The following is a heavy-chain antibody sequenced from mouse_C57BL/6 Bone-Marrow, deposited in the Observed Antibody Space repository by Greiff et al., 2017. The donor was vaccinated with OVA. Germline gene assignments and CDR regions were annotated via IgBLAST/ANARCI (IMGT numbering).Heavy chain of an antibody. D-gene: IGHD4-1*01. Sequence: QVQLKQSGAELARPGASVKLSCKASGYTFTSYGISWVKQRTGQGLEWIGEIYPRSGNTYYNEKFKGKATLTADKSSSTAYMELRSLTSEDSAVYFCARRVGRRGYFDVWGTGTTVTVSS. J-gene: IGHJ1*03. V-gene: IGHV1-81*01. CDR1: GYTFTSYG. CDR2: IYPRSGNT. CDR3: ARRVGRRGYFDV.